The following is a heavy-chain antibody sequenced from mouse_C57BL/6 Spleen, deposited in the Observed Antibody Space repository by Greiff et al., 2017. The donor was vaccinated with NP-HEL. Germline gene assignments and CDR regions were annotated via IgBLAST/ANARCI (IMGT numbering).Heavy chain of an antibody. CDR1: GYSITSGYY. J-gene: IGHJ2*01. CDR2: ISYDGST. CDR3: ARGAGGYYFDV. V-gene: IGHV3-6*01. Sequence: EVQLLESGPGLVKPSQSLSLSCSVTGYSITSGYYWYWIRQFPGNILEWRGYISYDGSTNYNPYLKNRVSITRDTSKNHLFLKFSSVTTEDTATYYCARGAGGYYFDVWGQGTTLTVSS.